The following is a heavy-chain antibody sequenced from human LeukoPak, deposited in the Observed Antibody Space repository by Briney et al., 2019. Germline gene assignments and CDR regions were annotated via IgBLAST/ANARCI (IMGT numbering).Heavy chain of an antibody. Sequence: SETLSLTCAVYGGSFSGYYWSWIRQPPGKGLEWIGEINHSGSTNYNPSLKSRVTISVDTPKNQFSLKLSSVTAADTAVYYCARGPGRVATILSRFYNWFDPWGQGTLVTVSS. CDR2: INHSGST. CDR3: ARGPGRVATILSRFYNWFDP. CDR1: GGSFSGYY. V-gene: IGHV4-34*01. D-gene: IGHD5-12*01. J-gene: IGHJ5*02.